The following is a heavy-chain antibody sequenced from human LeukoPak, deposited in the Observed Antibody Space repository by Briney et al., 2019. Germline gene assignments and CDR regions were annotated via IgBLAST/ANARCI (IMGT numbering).Heavy chain of an antibody. V-gene: IGHV3-23*01. CDR3: AKFYDISTGYSDY. CDR2: ISGGGGST. Sequence: GSLSLSCSASGLTFSSYAMSRVRQSPGKGLEWVSVISGGGGSTYYADSVKGRFTISRDNSKNTLYLQMNSLRADDTAVYYCAKFYDISTGYSDYWGQGTLVTVSS. J-gene: IGHJ4*02. CDR1: GLTFSSYA. D-gene: IGHD3-9*01.